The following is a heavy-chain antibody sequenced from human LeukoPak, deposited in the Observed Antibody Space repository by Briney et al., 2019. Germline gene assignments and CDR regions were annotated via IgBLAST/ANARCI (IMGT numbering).Heavy chain of an antibody. CDR1: GGTFISYA. CDR2: IIPIFGTA. V-gene: IGHV1-69*05. Sequence: SVKVSCKASGGTFISYAISWVRQAPGQGLEWIGGIIPIFGTANYAQKFQGRVTITTDESTSTAYMELSSLRSEDTAVYYCARMTQGLAPAARQGYYYYYYMDVWGKGTTVTVSS. CDR3: ARMTQGLAPAARQGYYYYYYMDV. D-gene: IGHD2-2*01. J-gene: IGHJ6*03.